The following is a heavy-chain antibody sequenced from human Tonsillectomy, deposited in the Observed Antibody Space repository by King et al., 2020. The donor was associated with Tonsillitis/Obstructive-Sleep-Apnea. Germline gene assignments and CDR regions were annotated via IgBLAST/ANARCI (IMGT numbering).Heavy chain of an antibody. V-gene: IGHV3-23*04. Sequence: VQLVESGGGLVQPGGSLRLSCAASGFTFDSYAVSWVRQAPGKGLEWVSAVSASGAGTYYADSVKGRFTISRDNSKTTLYLQLNSLRAEDTAVYYCAKEMQLGKPFDYWGQGTPVTVSS. CDR3: AKEMQLGKPFDY. J-gene: IGHJ4*02. CDR2: VSASGAGT. CDR1: GFTFDSYA. D-gene: IGHD5-24*01.